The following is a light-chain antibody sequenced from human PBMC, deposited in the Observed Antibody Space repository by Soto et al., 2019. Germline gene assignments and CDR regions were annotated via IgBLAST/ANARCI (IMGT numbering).Light chain of an antibody. J-gene: IGKJ1*01. CDR2: GAS. CDR3: QQYGSSPWT. V-gene: IGKV3-20*01. CDR1: QSVXNYY. Sequence: IVLTQCPGALSLSPGERAPLDCRASQSVXNYYFAWFPQKPGQPPGLPXYGASNRATGIPDRLSGSGSGTDFTLTISRLEPEDFAVYYCQQYGSSPWTFGQGTKVDIK.